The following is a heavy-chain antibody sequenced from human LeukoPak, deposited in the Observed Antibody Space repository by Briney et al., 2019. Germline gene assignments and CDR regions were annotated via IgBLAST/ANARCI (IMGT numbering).Heavy chain of an antibody. CDR2: IWYGGSNK. CDR3: ARGRSGYYFDS. Sequence: GGSLRLSCAASGFTFSSYGMHWVRQAPGKGLEWVAVIWYGGSNKYYADSVKGRFTISRDNSKNTLYLQMNSLRPEDTAVYYCARGRSGYYFDSWGQGTLVTVSS. V-gene: IGHV3-33*08. D-gene: IGHD6-25*01. CDR1: GFTFSSYG. J-gene: IGHJ4*02.